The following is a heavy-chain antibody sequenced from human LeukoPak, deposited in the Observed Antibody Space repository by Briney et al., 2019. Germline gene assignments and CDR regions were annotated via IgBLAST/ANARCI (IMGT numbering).Heavy chain of an antibody. CDR2: ISAYNGNT. D-gene: IGHD1-1*01. V-gene: IGHV1-18*01. Sequence: ASVKVSYKASGYTFTSYGISWVRQAPGQGLEWMGWISAYNGNTNYAQKLQGRVTMTTDTSTSTAYMELRSLRSEDTAVYYCAWNDGYNWFDPWGQGTLVTVSS. CDR3: AWNDGYNWFDP. CDR1: GYTFTSYG. J-gene: IGHJ5*02.